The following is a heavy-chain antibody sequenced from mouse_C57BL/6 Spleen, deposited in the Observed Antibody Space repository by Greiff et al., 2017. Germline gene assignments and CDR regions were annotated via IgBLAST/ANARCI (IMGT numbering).Heavy chain of an antibody. CDR2: IDPSDSYT. D-gene: IGHD4-1*01. J-gene: IGHJ3*01. CDR3: ARPGTGIFAY. V-gene: IGHV1-50*01. CDR1: GYTFTSYW. Sequence: QVQLQQPGAELVKPGASVKLSCKASGYTFTSYWMQWVKQRPGQGLEWIGEIDPSDSYTNYNQKFKGKATLTVDTSSSTAYMQLSSLTSEDSAVYYCARPGTGIFAYWGQGTLVTVSA.